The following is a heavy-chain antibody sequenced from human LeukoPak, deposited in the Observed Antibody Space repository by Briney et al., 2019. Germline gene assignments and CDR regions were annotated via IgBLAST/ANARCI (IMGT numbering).Heavy chain of an antibody. Sequence: GGSLRLSCAVSGFTFSISGMNWVRQAPGKGLEWVSYISHGSGTIYYADSVKGRFTISRDNAQNSLYLQMNSLRAEDTAVYYCARALTGFIPGNWGQGTLVTVSS. D-gene: IGHD3-9*01. V-gene: IGHV3-48*01. CDR1: GFTFSISG. CDR3: ARALTGFIPGN. CDR2: ISHGSGTI. J-gene: IGHJ4*02.